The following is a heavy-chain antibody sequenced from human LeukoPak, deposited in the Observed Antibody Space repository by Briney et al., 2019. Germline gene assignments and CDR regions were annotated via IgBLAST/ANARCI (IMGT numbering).Heavy chain of an antibody. J-gene: IGHJ4*02. V-gene: IGHV2-5*02. CDR1: GFSLSTSGVG. Sequence: SGPTLLKPTQTLTLTCTFSGFSLSTSGVGVGWIRQPPVKALECLALIFCDDDKRYSPSLKNRLTITKDTSNYQVVLTVTNMDPVDTATYYCSHRVAGSFFDYWGQGTLVTVSS. D-gene: IGHD1-26*01. CDR3: SHRVAGSFFDY. CDR2: IFCDDDK.